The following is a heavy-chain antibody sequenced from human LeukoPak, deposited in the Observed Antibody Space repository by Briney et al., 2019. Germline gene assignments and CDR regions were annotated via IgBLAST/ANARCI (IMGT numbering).Heavy chain of an antibody. D-gene: IGHD6-13*01. CDR1: GGSISSSSYY. CDR3: ARVRIAAAYFDY. CDR2: IYYSGST. J-gene: IGHJ4*02. V-gene: IGHV4-39*07. Sequence: SETLSLTCTVSGGSISSSSYYWGWIRQPPGKGLEWIGSIYYSGSTYYNPSLKSRVPISVDTSKNQFSLNLSSVTAADTAVYYCARVRIAAAYFDYWGQGTLVTVSS.